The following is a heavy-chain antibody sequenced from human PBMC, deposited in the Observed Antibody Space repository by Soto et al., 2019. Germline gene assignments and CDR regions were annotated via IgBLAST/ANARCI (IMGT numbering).Heavy chain of an antibody. CDR1: GFTFSDSP. CDR3: ARGKGVGAAAYES. CDR2: ISYNGANR. J-gene: IGHJ5*02. Sequence: QVHLAESGGGVVQPGRSLTQSCAASGFTFSDSPMHWVRQAPGKGLEWVALISYNGANRYLADSVKGRFTVSRDNSRNTLYLQMDSLRAEDTAMYFCARGKGVGAAAYESWGQGTLVTVSS. D-gene: IGHD6-13*01. V-gene: IGHV3-30-3*01.